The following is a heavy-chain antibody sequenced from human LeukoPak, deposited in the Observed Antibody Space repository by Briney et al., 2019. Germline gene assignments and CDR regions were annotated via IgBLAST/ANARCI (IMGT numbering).Heavy chain of an antibody. V-gene: IGHV4-59*08. CDR3: ARRRAEMAAITEANWLDP. CDR2: MRYRGST. J-gene: IGHJ5*02. Sequence: SETLSLTCTVSGDSISSYYWSWVRQPPGKGLEWIGSMRYRGSTNYNPSLMSRVTLSVDTSRSEFSLKMTSVTAADTAAYYCARRRAEMAAITEANWLDPWGQGTLVTVSS. CDR1: GDSISSYY. D-gene: IGHD5-24*01.